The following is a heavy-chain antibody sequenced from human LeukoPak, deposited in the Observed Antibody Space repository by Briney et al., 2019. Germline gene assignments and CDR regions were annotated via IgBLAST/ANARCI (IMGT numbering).Heavy chain of an antibody. V-gene: IGHV3-30-3*01. J-gene: IGHJ3*02. CDR3: ARGTLYSSSWYGDAFDI. CDR2: ISYDGSNK. Sequence: GGSLRLSCAASGFTFSSYAMHWVRQAPGKGLEWVAVISYDGSNKYYADSVKGRFTISRDNSKNTLYLQMNSLRAEDTAVYYCARGTLYSSSWYGDAFDIWGQGTMVTVSS. CDR1: GFTFSSYA. D-gene: IGHD6-13*01.